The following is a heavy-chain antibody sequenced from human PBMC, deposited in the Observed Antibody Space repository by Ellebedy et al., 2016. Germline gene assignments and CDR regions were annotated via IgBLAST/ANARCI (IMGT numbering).Heavy chain of an antibody. CDR1: GFTISSNY. CDR2: IYSGGST. V-gene: IGHV3-66*01. Sequence: GESLKISCAASGFTISSNYMSWVRQAPGKGLEWVSVIYSGGSTYYADSVKGRFTISRDNSKNTLYLQMNSLRAEDTAVYYCAREGDSSGYYYHWGQGTLVTVSS. CDR3: AREGDSSGYYYH. J-gene: IGHJ5*02. D-gene: IGHD3-22*01.